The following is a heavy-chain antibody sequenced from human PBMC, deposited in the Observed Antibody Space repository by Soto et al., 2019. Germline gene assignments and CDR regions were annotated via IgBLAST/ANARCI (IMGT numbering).Heavy chain of an antibody. CDR1: GGSFSGYY. J-gene: IGHJ4*02. Sequence: QVQLQQWGAGLLKPSETLSLTCAVYGGSFSGYYWSWIRQPPGKGLEWIGEINHSGSTNYNPSLKSRVTIPVDTSKNQFSLKLSSVTAADTAVYYCARGYSYGSRYWGQGTLVTVSS. V-gene: IGHV4-34*01. D-gene: IGHD5-18*01. CDR2: INHSGST. CDR3: ARGYSYGSRY.